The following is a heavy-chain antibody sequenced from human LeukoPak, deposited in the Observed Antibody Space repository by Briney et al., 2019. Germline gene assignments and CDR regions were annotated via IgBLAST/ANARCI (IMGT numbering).Heavy chain of an antibody. J-gene: IGHJ6*02. Sequence: ASVKLSCKASGYTFTSYYMHWVRQAPGQGLEWMGWINPNSGSTNYAQNFKGSVTMTRDTSINTAYMELSSLRADGTAVYYCARMRIKLWWRYGMDVWGQGTTVTVSS. D-gene: IGHD5-18*01. CDR3: ARMRIKLWWRYGMDV. V-gene: IGHV1-2*02. CDR2: INPNSGST. CDR1: GYTFTSYY.